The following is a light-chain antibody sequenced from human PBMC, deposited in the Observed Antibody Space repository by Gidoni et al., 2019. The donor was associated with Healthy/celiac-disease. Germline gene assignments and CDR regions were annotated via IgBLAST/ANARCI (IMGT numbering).Light chain of an antibody. Sequence: DPVSITCRASQGIGNYLAWYQQKPGKAPNLLIYAASTLQSGVPSRFSGRGSGTEFALTISSLQPEDFATYYCQQLNSYPGITFGQGTRLEIK. J-gene: IGKJ5*01. V-gene: IGKV1-9*01. CDR3: QQLNSYPGIT. CDR2: AAS. CDR1: QGIGNY.